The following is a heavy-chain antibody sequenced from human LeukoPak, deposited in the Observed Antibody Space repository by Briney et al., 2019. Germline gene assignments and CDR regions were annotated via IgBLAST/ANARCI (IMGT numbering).Heavy chain of an antibody. Sequence: PGGSLRLSCAASGFTFSNVWMSWVRQAPGKGLEWVGRIKNEADAGTAEYAAPVKGRFTVSRDDSKNTVYLQMSSLETEDTAMYYCTTEGLPGSFDYWGQGTLVTVSS. CDR2: IKNEADAGTA. D-gene: IGHD4-11*01. CDR3: TTEGLPGSFDY. V-gene: IGHV3-15*01. J-gene: IGHJ4*02. CDR1: GFTFSNVW.